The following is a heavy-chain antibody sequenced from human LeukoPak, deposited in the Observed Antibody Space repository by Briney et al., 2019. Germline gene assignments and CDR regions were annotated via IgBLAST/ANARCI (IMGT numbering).Heavy chain of an antibody. J-gene: IGHJ5*02. CDR3: ARGPRYPRRTTVFNWFDP. CDR1: GYSISSGYY. CDR2: IYHSGST. D-gene: IGHD4-17*01. V-gene: IGHV4-38-2*02. Sequence: SETLSLTCTVSGYSISSGYYWGWIRQPPGKGLEWIGSIYHSGSTYYNPSLKSRVTISVDTSKNQFSLRLRSVTAADTAVYYCARGPRYPRRTTVFNWFDPWGQGTLVTVSS.